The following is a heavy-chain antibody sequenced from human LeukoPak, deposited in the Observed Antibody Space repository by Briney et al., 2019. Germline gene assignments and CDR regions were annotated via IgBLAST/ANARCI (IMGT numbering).Heavy chain of an antibody. V-gene: IGHV3-15*01. CDR1: GFTFSSSN. CDR2: IKSKTDGGTI. CDR3: STLAPYGSGIYYNVFSVSHDY. Sequence: GGSLRLSCAASGFTFSSSNMNWVRQAPGKGLEWIGRIKSKTDGGTIDYAAPVKGRFTISRDDSINTLYLQVNSLKTEDTAVYYCSTLAPYGSGIYYNVFSVSHDYWGQGTLVTVSS. J-gene: IGHJ4*02. D-gene: IGHD3-10*01.